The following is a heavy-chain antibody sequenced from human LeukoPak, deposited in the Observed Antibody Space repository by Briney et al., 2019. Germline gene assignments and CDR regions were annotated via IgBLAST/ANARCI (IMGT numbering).Heavy chain of an antibody. CDR3: ARLPDTSY. CDR1: GGSISSSYYY. J-gene: IGHJ4*02. D-gene: IGHD1-26*01. CDR2: IYYSGST. V-gene: IGHV4-39*01. Sequence: SETLSLTCTVSGGSISSSYYYWGWIRQPPGKGLEWIGSIYYSGSTYYNPSLKSRVTISVDTSKNQFSLKLSSVTAADTAVYYCARLPDTSYWGQGTLVTVSS.